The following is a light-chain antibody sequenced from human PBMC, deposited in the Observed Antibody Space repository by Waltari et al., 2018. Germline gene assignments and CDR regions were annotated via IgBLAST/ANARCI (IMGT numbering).Light chain of an antibody. CDR3: CSFTSRSTWV. CDR1: GRDVGGYTY. J-gene: IGLJ3*02. CDR2: DVS. V-gene: IGLV2-14*01. Sequence: QSALTQPASVSGSPGQSITISCTGTGRDVGGYTYVSWYQQHPGKVPKLLIFDVSNRPSGVSNRFSGSKSGNTASLTISGLQAEDESDYYCCSFTSRSTWVFGGGTKLTVL.